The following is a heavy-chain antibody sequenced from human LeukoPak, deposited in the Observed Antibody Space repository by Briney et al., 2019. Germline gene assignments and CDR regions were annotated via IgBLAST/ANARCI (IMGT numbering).Heavy chain of an antibody. J-gene: IGHJ4*02. V-gene: IGHV4-59*01. D-gene: IGHD5-12*01. CDR1: GGSISSYY. CDR3: ARAGGYSGYDLDY. CDR2: IYYSGST. Sequence: SETLSLTCTASGGSISSYYWSWIRQPPGKGLEWIGYIYYSGSTNYNPSLKSRFTISVDTSKNQFSLKLSSVTAADTAVYYCARAGGYSGYDLDYWGQGTLVTVSS.